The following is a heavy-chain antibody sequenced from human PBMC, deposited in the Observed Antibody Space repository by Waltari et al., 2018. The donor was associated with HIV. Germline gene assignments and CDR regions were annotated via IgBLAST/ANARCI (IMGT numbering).Heavy chain of an antibody. CDR1: GFSLSTSGVG. V-gene: IGHV2-5*02. D-gene: IGHD3-3*01. CDR2: IYWDDDK. J-gene: IGHJ5*02. CDR3: ARSTLLEWFRNWFDP. Sequence: QITLKESGPTLVKPTQTLTLTCTFSGFSLSTSGVGVGWIRQPPGKALEWLALIYWDDDKRYSPSLKSRLTITKDTSKNQVVLTMTNMDPVDTATYYCARSTLLEWFRNWFDPWGQGTLVTVSS.